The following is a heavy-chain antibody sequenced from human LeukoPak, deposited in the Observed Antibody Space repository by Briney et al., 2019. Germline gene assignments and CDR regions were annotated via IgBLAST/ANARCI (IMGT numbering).Heavy chain of an antibody. D-gene: IGHD3-22*01. J-gene: IGHJ4*02. Sequence: GASVKVSCKASGYSFITYGISWVRQAPGQGLEWMGWISAYNRSTDYAQNLQGRVTMTTDTSTSTAYMEMRRLRCDQTDVYSCARPANSSGYYNYYFDNWGQGTLVTVSS. CDR1: GYSFITYG. V-gene: IGHV1-18*01. CDR3: ARPANSSGYYNYYFDN. CDR2: ISAYNRST.